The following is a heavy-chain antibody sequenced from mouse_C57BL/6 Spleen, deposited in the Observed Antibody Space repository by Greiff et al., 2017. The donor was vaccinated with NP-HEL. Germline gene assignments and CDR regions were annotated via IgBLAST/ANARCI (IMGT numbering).Heavy chain of an antibody. CDR3: VRDLGREDAMDY. V-gene: IGHV10-3*01. D-gene: IGHD4-1*01. Sequence: GGGLVQPKGSLKLSCAASGFTFNTYAMHWVRQAPGKGWEGVARIGGKSSNNATYYADSVKDRFTISRDDSQSMLYLQMNNLKTEDTAMYYCVRDLGREDAMDYWGQGTSVTVSS. J-gene: IGHJ4*01. CDR2: IGGKSSNNAT. CDR1: GFTFNTYA.